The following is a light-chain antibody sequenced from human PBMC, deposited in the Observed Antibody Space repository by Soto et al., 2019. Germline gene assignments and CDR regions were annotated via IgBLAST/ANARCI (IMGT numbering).Light chain of an antibody. V-gene: IGLV1-44*01. CDR2: SNN. CDR3: AAWDDSLNGYV. CDR1: SSNIGSNT. J-gene: IGLJ1*01. Sequence: QSVLAQPPSASGTPGQRVTISCSGSSSNIGSNTVNWHQQLPGTAPKLLIYSNNQRPSGVPDRFSGSKSGTSASLAISGLQSEDEADYYCAAWDDSLNGYVFGTGNKVT.